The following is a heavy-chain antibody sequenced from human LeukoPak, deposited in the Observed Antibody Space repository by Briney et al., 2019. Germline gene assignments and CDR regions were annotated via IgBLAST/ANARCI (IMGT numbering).Heavy chain of an antibody. V-gene: IGHV3-21*01. J-gene: IGHJ3*02. CDR2: ISSSYI. CDR3: ARTCGGDCLYAFDI. D-gene: IGHD2-21*02. Sequence: GGSLRLSCAASGFTFSSYWMTWVRQAPGKGLEWVSSISSSYIYYADSVKGRFTISRDNAKNSLYLQMNSLRAEDTAVYYCARTCGGDCLYAFDIWGQGTMVTVSS. CDR1: GFTFSSYW.